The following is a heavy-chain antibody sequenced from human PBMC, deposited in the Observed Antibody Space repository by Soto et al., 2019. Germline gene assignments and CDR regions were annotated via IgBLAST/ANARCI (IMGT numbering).Heavy chain of an antibody. Sequence: GGSLRLSCAASGFTFSSYAMHWVRQAPGKGLEWVAVISYDESNKYYADSVKGRFTISRDNSKNTLYLQMNSLRAEDTAVYYCARTVVPAATYYYGMDVWGQGTTVTVSS. J-gene: IGHJ6*02. D-gene: IGHD2-2*01. V-gene: IGHV3-30-3*01. CDR3: ARTVVPAATYYYGMDV. CDR1: GFTFSSYA. CDR2: ISYDESNK.